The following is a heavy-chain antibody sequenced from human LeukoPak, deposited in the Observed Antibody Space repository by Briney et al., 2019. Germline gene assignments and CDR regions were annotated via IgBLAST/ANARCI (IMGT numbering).Heavy chain of an antibody. CDR1: GGSISGDY. CDR2: ISYSEST. J-gene: IGHJ6*03. CDR3: ARARSGWPEYCYYMDA. V-gene: IGHV4-59*12. D-gene: IGHD6-19*01. Sequence: SETLSLTCTVSGGSISGDYWSWIRQPPGKGLEWIGWIGYISYSESTNYNPSLKSRVTMSVDTSKNQFSLKLSSVTAADTAVYYCARARSGWPEYCYYMDAWGKGTTVTISS.